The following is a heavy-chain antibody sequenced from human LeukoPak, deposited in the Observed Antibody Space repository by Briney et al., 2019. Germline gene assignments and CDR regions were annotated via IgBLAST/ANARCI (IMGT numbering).Heavy chain of an antibody. CDR1: GFTFSSYA. CDR3: AKDYYDSSGRWFDP. J-gene: IGHJ5*02. Sequence: GASLRLSCAASGFTFSSYAMSWVRQAPGKGLEWVSAISGSGGSTYYADSVKGRFTISRDNSKNTLYLQMNSLRAEDTAVYYCAKDYYDSSGRWFDPWGQGTPVTVSS. D-gene: IGHD3-22*01. V-gene: IGHV3-23*01. CDR2: ISGSGGST.